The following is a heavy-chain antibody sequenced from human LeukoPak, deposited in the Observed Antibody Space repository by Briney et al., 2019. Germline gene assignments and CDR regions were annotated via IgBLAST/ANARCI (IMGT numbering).Heavy chain of an antibody. CDR2: ISYDGSNK. CDR1: GFTFSSYA. CDR3: ASSGSSSKADY. J-gene: IGHJ4*02. V-gene: IGHV3-30*04. D-gene: IGHD6-13*01. Sequence: PGGSLRLSCAASGFTFSSYAMHWVRQAPGKGLERVAVISYDGSNKYYADSVKGRFTISRDNSKNTLYLQMNSLRAEDTAVYYCASSGSSSKADYWGQGTLVTVSS.